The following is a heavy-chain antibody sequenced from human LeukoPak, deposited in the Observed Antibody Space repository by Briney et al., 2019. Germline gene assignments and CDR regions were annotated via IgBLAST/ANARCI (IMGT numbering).Heavy chain of an antibody. CDR3: ARGADSNYDILTGYSRIYFDY. J-gene: IGHJ4*02. V-gene: IGHV4-30-2*01. CDR1: GGSISSGGYS. Sequence: SETLSLTCAVSGGSISSGGYSWSWIRQPPGKGLEWIGYIYHSGSTYYNPSLKSRVTISVDRSKNQFSLKLSSVTAADTAVYYCARGADSNYDILTGYSRIYFDYWGQGTLVTVS. D-gene: IGHD3-9*01. CDR2: IYHSGST.